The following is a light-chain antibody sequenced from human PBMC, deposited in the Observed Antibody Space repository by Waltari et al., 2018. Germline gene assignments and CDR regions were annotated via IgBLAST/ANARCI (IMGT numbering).Light chain of an antibody. Sequence: DLHMPQSPPTLSASVGDRDPLTSRASQTISNCLAWYQQKQGNAPEVLIYKAFSLESGVPSRFSGSGSGTEFTLTISSLQPDDFATYYCQHYNNYPLTFGGGTKVEIK. J-gene: IGKJ4*01. V-gene: IGKV1-5*03. CDR2: KAF. CDR1: QTISNC. CDR3: QHYNNYPLT.